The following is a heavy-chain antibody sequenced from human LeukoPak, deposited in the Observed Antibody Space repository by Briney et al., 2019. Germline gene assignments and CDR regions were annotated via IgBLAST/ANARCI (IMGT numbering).Heavy chain of an antibody. Sequence: GGSLRLSCAASGFTFTNAWMSWVRQAPGKGLEWVGRIKSKIDGGTTDYAAPVKGRFTISRDDSKNTLYLQMNSLRAEDTAVYYCARLLVYNSGGEAFDHWGQGTLVTVSS. CDR2: IKSKIDGGTT. V-gene: IGHV3-15*01. CDR1: GFTFTNAW. CDR3: ARLLVYNSGGEAFDH. J-gene: IGHJ4*02. D-gene: IGHD1-20*01.